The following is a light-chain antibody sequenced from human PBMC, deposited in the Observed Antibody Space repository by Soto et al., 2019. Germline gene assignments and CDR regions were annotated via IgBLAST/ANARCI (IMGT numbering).Light chain of an antibody. J-gene: IGKJ4*01. Sequence: DIVMTQSPDSLAVSLGERATINCKSSQSVLYSSNNRNYLAWYQQKPGQPPKLLIYLASTRESGVPDRFRGSGSGTDFTLIITSLQAEDVAVYYCQKYYGTPALDFGGGTKVEI. CDR1: QSVLYSSNNRNY. CDR3: QKYYGTPALD. V-gene: IGKV4-1*01. CDR2: LAS.